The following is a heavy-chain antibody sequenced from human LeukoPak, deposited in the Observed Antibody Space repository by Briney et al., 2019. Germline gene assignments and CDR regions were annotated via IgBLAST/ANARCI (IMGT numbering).Heavy chain of an antibody. CDR1: GYTFTSYD. CDR2: MNPNSGNT. J-gene: IGHJ4*02. CDR3: ARGRLHFDILTGYYIGSY. D-gene: IGHD3-9*01. Sequence: GASVKVSCKAFGYTFTSYDINWVRQATGQGLEWMGWMNPNSGNTGYAQKFQGRVTMTRNTSISTAYMELSSLRSEDTAVYYCARGRLHFDILTGYYIGSYWGQGTLVTVSS. V-gene: IGHV1-8*01.